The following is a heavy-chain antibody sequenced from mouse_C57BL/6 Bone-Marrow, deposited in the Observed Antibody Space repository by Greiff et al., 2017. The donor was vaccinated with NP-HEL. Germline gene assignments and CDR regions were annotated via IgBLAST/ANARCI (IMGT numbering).Heavy chain of an antibody. CDR1: GYAFSSSW. CDR3: ARNNGWKYFDV. V-gene: IGHV1-82*01. CDR2: IYPGDGDT. D-gene: IGHD2-2*01. J-gene: IGHJ1*03. Sequence: VMLVESGPELVKPGASVKISCKASGYAFSSSWMNWVKQRPGKGLEWIGRIYPGDGDTNYNGKFKGKATLTADKSSSTAYMQLSSLTSEDSAVYFCARNNGWKYFDVWGTGTTVTVSS.